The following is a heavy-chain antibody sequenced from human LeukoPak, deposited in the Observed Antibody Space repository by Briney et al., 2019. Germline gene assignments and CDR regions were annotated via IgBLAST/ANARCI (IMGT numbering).Heavy chain of an antibody. V-gene: IGHV4-59*01. CDR1: GGSISTYY. J-gene: IGHJ6*02. CDR2: IYYSGTT. Sequence: SETLSLTCNVSGGSISTYYWSWIRQPPGKGLEWIGYIYYSGTTNYNPSLKSRVTISVDTSKNQVSLKLTSVTAADTAVYYCAGTYSSGWAVYYYYGMDVWGQGTTASVSS. CDR3: AGTYSSGWAVYYYYGMDV. D-gene: IGHD6-19*01.